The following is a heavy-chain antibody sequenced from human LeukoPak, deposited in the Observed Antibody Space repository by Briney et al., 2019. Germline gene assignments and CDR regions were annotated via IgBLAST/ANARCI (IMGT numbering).Heavy chain of an antibody. Sequence: SGTLSLTCAVSGGSISSGNWWSWVRQPPGKGLDWIGEIYHSGSTNYNPSLKSRVTISVDKSKNQFSLKLSSVTAADTAVYYCASFKGGYSGYGGYWGQGTLVTVSS. J-gene: IGHJ4*02. CDR1: GGSISSGNW. CDR2: IYHSGST. CDR3: ASFKGGYSGYGGY. V-gene: IGHV4-4*02. D-gene: IGHD5-12*01.